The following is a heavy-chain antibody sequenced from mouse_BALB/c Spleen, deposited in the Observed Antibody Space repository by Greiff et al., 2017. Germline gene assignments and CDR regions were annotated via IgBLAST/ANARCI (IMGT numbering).Heavy chain of an antibody. J-gene: IGHJ2*01. Sequence: VQLVESGGGLVKPGGSLKLSCAASGFTFSSYAMSWVRQTPEKRLEWVASISSGGSTYYPDSVKGRFTISRDNARNILYLQMSSLRSEDTAMYYCARGEYYGTNFDYWGQGTTLTVSS. CDR3: ARGEYYGTNFDY. D-gene: IGHD1-1*01. CDR1: GFTFSSYA. V-gene: IGHV5-6-5*01. CDR2: ISSGGST.